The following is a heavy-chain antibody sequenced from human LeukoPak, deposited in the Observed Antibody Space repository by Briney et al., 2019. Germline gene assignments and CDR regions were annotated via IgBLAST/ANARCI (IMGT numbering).Heavy chain of an antibody. J-gene: IGHJ4*02. V-gene: IGHV4-39*01. CDR3: ASTRVVPAAPFDY. CDR1: GGSISSSSYY. CDR2: IYYSGST. Sequence: PSETLSLTCTVSGGSISSSSYYWGWIRQPPGKGLEWIGSIYYSGSTYYNPSLKSRVTISVDTSTTQFSLKLSSVTAADTAVYYCASTRVVPAAPFDYWGQGTLVTVSS. D-gene: IGHD2-2*01.